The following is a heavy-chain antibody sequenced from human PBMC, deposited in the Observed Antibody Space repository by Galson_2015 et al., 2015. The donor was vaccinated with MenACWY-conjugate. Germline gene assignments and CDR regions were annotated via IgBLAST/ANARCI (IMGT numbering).Heavy chain of an antibody. D-gene: IGHD2-2*01. CDR2: IYWDDDK. Sequence: PALVKPTQPLTLTCTFSGFSLSTRRVGVGWIRQPPGQALEWLSLIYWDDDKRYSPSLKSRLTITKDTSKNQVVLSMTNMDPVDTATYYGAHSPYCITTSCYAARAFDVWGQGTVATVSS. V-gene: IGHV2-5*02. J-gene: IGHJ3*01. CDR1: GFSLSTRRVG. CDR3: AHSPYCITTSCYAARAFDV.